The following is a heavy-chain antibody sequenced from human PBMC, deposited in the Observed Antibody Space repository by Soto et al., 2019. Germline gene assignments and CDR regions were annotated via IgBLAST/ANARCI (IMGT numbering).Heavy chain of an antibody. CDR1: GFSFSNYD. V-gene: IGHV3-23*01. D-gene: IGHD4-17*01. CDR2: ISETGERT. CDR3: AKNMYRGDYALDLSYGRDV. J-gene: IGHJ6*02. Sequence: EVQLLESGGGLVQPGGSLRLSCAASGFSFSNYDMAWVRQAPGKGLEWVSGISETGERTYDGESVKGRFTISRDNHKRKLFLEMNGLRVEDTALYYCAKNMYRGDYALDLSYGRDVWGQGTTVTVSS.